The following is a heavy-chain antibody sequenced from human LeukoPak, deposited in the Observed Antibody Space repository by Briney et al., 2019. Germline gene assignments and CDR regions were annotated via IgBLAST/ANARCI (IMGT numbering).Heavy chain of an antibody. CDR3: AKEGSLYFDFWSGYDY. V-gene: IGHV3-30*18. D-gene: IGHD3/OR15-3a*01. Sequence: GGSLRLSCAASGFTFSSYAMSWVRQAPGKGLEWVAVVSYDGSKKHYANSVKGRFTISRDNSKKTLFLQMNNLRAEDTAMYYCAKEGSLYFDFWSGYDYWGQGTLVTVSS. J-gene: IGHJ4*02. CDR2: VSYDGSKK. CDR1: GFTFSSYA.